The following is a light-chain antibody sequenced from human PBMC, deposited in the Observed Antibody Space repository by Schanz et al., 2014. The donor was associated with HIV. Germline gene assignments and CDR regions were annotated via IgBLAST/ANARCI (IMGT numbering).Light chain of an antibody. CDR1: QSILFSSNNRNY. CDR3: QQYYNTPFT. Sequence: DILMTQSPDSLAVSLGERATINCKSSQSILFSSNNRNYLAWYQLKPGQPPKLLIYWASSRESGVPDRFTGSGSGTDFALTISSLQAEDVAVYYCQQYYNTPFTFGGGTKVEIK. V-gene: IGKV4-1*01. CDR2: WAS. J-gene: IGKJ4*01.